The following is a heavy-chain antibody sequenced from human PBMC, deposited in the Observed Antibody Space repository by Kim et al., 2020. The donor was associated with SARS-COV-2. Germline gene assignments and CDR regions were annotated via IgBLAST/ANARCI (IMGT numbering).Heavy chain of an antibody. Sequence: YSQKFQGRVTITRDTSASTAYMELSSLRSEDTAVYYCARGNYDSSGYFDYWGQGTLVTVSS. J-gene: IGHJ4*02. D-gene: IGHD3-22*01. V-gene: IGHV1-3*01. CDR3: ARGNYDSSGYFDY.